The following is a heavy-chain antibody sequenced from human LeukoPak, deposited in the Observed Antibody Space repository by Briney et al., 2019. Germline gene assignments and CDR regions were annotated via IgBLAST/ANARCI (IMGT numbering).Heavy chain of an antibody. Sequence: SETLSLTCTVSGGSISSSSYYWGWIRQPPGKGLEWIGSMYYSGSTYYNPSLKSRFTISVDTSKHQFSLKLSSVTAADTAVYYCARRGDYYDSSGYYPIYFDYWGQGTLVTVSS. CDR3: ARRGDYYDSSGYYPIYFDY. D-gene: IGHD3-22*01. CDR1: GGSISSSSYY. CDR2: MYYSGST. J-gene: IGHJ4*02. V-gene: IGHV4-39*01.